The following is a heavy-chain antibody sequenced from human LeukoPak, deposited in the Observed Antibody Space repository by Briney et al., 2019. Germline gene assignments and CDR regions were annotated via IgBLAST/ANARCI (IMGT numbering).Heavy chain of an antibody. D-gene: IGHD1-26*01. CDR2: ISWNSGSI. V-gene: IGHV3-9*01. CDR3: AAVLESGSYFDY. J-gene: IGHJ4*02. Sequence: GGSLRLSCAASGFTFDDYAMHWVRQAPGEGLGWVSGISWNSGSIGYADSVKGRFTISRDNAKNSLYLQMNSLRAEDTALYYCAAVLESGSYFDYWGQGTLVTVSS. CDR1: GFTFDDYA.